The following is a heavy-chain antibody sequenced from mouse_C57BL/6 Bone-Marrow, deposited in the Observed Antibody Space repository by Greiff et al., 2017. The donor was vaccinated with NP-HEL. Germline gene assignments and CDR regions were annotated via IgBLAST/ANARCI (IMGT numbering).Heavy chain of an antibody. Sequence: EVQRVESGGGLVQPKGSLKLSCAASGFSFNTYAMNWVRQSPGKGLEWVARIRSKSNNYATYYADSLKDRFTISRDDSESMLYLQMNNLKTEDTAMYYCVRQGYDGYYLDYWGQGTTLTDSS. CDR3: VRQGYDGYYLDY. D-gene: IGHD2-3*01. J-gene: IGHJ2*01. CDR2: IRSKSNNYAT. V-gene: IGHV10-1*01. CDR1: GFSFNTYA.